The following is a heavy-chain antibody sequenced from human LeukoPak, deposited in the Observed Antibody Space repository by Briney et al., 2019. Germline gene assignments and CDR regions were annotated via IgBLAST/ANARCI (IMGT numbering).Heavy chain of an antibody. CDR1: GYTFTSYY. Sequence: GGSVKVSCKASGYTFTSYYIHWVRQAPGQGLEWMGVISPSGGSTTYAQKFQGRVTMTRDTSTSTVYMELSSLTSEDTAVYYCARVPYYDSSGYDNWGQGTLVTVSS. CDR2: ISPSGGST. V-gene: IGHV1-46*01. D-gene: IGHD3-22*01. J-gene: IGHJ4*02. CDR3: ARVPYYDSSGYDN.